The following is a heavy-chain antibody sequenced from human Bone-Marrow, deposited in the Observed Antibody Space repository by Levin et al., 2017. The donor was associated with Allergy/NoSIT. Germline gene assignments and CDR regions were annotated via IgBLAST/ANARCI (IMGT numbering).Heavy chain of an antibody. V-gene: IGHV1-18*01. CDR1: GYRFTRYG. J-gene: IGHJ4*02. CDR3: ARDMECSGTSCYEEKFDY. CDR2: IAAFNLKT. D-gene: IGHD2-2*01. Sequence: GESLKISCKASGYRFTRYGISWVRQAPGEGLEWMGWIAAFNLKTIYAEKFQDRVTMTIDPDATTAYMELRSLRSGDTAIYYCARDMECSGTSCYEEKFDYWGQGTLVSVSS.